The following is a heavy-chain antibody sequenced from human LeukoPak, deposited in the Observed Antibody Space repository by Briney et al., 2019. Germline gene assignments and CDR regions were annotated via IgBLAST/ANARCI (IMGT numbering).Heavy chain of an antibody. J-gene: IGHJ6*03. V-gene: IGHV1-2*02. CDR1: GYTFTGYY. CDR2: INPNSGGT. Sequence: PVASVKVSCKASGYTFTGYYMHWVRQAPGQGLEWMGWINPNSGGTNYAQKFQGRVTMTRDTSISTAYMELSRLRSDDTAVYYCARDFFPYYYGSGSPYYYYYYMDVWGKGTTVTISS. CDR3: ARDFFPYYYGSGSPYYYYYYMDV. D-gene: IGHD3-10*01.